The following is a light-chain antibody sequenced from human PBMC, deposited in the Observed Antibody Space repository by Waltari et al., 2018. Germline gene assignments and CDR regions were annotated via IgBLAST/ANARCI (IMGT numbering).Light chain of an antibody. CDR2: LGS. Sequence: DIVMTQSPLSLSVTPGEPASISCRSSQSLLSSSGYNYSDWYLQKPGQSPQLLIYLGSHRAAGVPDRFSGSGSGTDFTLTISSLQAEDVAVYHCQQYYSTPRTFGQGTKVEVK. CDR1: QSLLSSSGYNY. V-gene: IGKV2-28*01. CDR3: QQYYSTPRT. J-gene: IGKJ1*01.